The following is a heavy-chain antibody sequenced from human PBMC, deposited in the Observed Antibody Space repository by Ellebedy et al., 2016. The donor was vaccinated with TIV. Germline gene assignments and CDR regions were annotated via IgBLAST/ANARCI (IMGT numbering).Heavy chain of an antibody. Sequence: GESLKISCAASGFNFRSYWMTWVRQTPGKGLEWVAKIRQEGDEIYYVESVKGRFTISRDNAKNSLFLQMNSLRVEDTAVYYCARRASYGDYAVQVNPWFDPWGQGTLVTVSS. CDR3: ARRASYGDYAVQVNPWFDP. CDR1: GFNFRSYW. CDR2: IRQEGDEI. D-gene: IGHD4-17*01. J-gene: IGHJ5*02. V-gene: IGHV3-7*01.